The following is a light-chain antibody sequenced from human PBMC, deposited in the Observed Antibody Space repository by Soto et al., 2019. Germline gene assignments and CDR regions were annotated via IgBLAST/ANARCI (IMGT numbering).Light chain of an antibody. Sequence: DIQMTQSPSSLSASVGDRVTITCRAGQSISSYLNWYQQKPGKAPKLLIYAASSLQSGVPSRFSGSGSGTEFTLTLSSLQSEDSAVYYCQQYDKWPPPFGQVNTVDMK. CDR2: AAS. J-gene: IGKJ1*01. CDR1: QSISSY. V-gene: IGKV1-39*01. CDR3: QQYDKWPPP.